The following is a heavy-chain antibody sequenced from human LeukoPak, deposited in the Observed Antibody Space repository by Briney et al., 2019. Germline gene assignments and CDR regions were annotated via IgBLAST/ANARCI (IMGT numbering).Heavy chain of an antibody. J-gene: IGHJ5*02. CDR2: INPNSGGT. D-gene: IGHD4-17*01. CDR1: GYTFANYY. Sequence: ASVKVSCKASGYTFANYYIHWVRQAPGQGLEWMGWINPNSGGTNYAQKFQGWVTMTRDTSISTAYMELSRLRSDDTAVYFCAREESYGDYAWFDPWGQGTLVTVSS. V-gene: IGHV1-2*04. CDR3: AREESYGDYAWFDP.